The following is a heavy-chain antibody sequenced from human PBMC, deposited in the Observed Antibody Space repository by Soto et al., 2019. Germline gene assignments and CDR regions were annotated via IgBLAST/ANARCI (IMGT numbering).Heavy chain of an antibody. V-gene: IGHV4-4*07. CDR2: IYTSGNT. D-gene: IGHD3-3*01. Sequence: PSETLSLTCTVSGASISGYYWSWIRQPAGTGLEWIGRIYTSGNTNYNPSLKSRVTMSVDTSKNQFSLKLSSVTAADTAVYYCARYYDFWSGSYGMDVWGQGTTVTVSS. CDR1: GASISGYY. CDR3: ARYYDFWSGSYGMDV. J-gene: IGHJ6*02.